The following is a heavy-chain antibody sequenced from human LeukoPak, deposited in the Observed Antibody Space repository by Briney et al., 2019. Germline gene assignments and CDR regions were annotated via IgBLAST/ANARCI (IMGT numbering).Heavy chain of an antibody. V-gene: IGHV3-23*01. Sequence: GGSLRLSCAASGFTFSSYAMSWVRQAPGKGLEWVSAISGSGGSTYYADSVKGRFTISRDNSKNTLYLQMNSLRAEDTAVYYCAKVPAGDAYFDWIHKGDAFDIWGQGTMVTVSS. D-gene: IGHD3-9*01. CDR3: AKVPAGDAYFDWIHKGDAFDI. CDR2: ISGSGGST. J-gene: IGHJ3*02. CDR1: GFTFSSYA.